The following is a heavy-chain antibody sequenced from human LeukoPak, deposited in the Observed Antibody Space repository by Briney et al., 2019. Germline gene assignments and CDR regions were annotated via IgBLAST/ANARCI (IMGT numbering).Heavy chain of an antibody. CDR2: IFYSGST. V-gene: IGHV4-31*03. CDR1: GGSLDSGAYY. J-gene: IGHJ3*02. Sequence: SETPSLTCTVSGGSLDSGAYYWSWIRQYPGKGLEWIGYIFYSGSTYYNPSLKSRVIISVDTSKNQFSLKLSSVTAADTAVYYCARAAAGGTDAFDIWGQGTMVTVSS. CDR3: ARAAAGGTDAFDI. D-gene: IGHD6-13*01.